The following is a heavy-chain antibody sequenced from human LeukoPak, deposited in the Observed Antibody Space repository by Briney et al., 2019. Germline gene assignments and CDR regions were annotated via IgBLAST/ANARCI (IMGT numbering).Heavy chain of an antibody. CDR3: ARESFFYGDYKFDY. CDR1: GFTFSSYA. Sequence: GGSLRLSCAASGFTFSSYAMHWVRQAPGKGLECVAVISYDGSNKYYADSVKGRFTISRDNSKNTLYLQMNSLRAEDTAVYYCARESFFYGDYKFDYWGQGTLVTVSS. CDR2: ISYDGSNK. V-gene: IGHV3-30*04. J-gene: IGHJ4*02. D-gene: IGHD4-17*01.